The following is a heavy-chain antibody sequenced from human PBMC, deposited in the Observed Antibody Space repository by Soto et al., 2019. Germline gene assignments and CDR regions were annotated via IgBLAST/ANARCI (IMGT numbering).Heavy chain of an antibody. CDR1: GFTFSDYY. Sequence: GGSLRLSCAASGFTFSDYYMTWIRQAPGSGLEWVSYISSSSGTISYANSVKGRFTISRDNAQNSLYLKMTSLRAEDTAVYYCERGTYRSKTDFDYWGQGTLVTLSA. CDR2: ISSSSGTI. J-gene: IGHJ4*02. CDR3: ERGTYRSKTDFDY. V-gene: IGHV3-11*01. D-gene: IGHD6-13*01.